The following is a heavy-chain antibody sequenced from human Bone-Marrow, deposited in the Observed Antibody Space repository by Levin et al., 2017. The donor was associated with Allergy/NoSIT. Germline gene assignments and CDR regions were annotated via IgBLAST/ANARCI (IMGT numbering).Heavy chain of an antibody. V-gene: IGHV3-53*01. CDR1: GFTVSNSY. CDR2: IYSGGMT. CDR3: ASEICSGGRCHFDY. Sequence: GGSLRLSCAASGFTVSNSYMSWVRQAPGKGLEWVSLIYSGGMTHYGDSVKGRFTISRDNSVNTLYLQMNSLRAEDTAVYYCASEICSGGRCHFDYWGQGTLVTVSS. D-gene: IGHD2-15*01. J-gene: IGHJ4*02.